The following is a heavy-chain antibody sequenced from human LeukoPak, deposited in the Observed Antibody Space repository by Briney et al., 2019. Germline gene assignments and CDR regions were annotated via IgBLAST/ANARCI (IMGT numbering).Heavy chain of an antibody. J-gene: IGHJ4*02. CDR3: ARASPYYDSSGYSLDY. CDR1: GGSISSGSYY. D-gene: IGHD3-22*01. CDR2: IYTSGST. Sequence: PSQTLSLTCTVSGGSISSGSYYWSWIRQPAGKGLEWIGRIYTSGSTNYNPSLKSRVTISVDTSKNQFSLKLSSVTAADTAVYYCARASPYYDSSGYSLDYWGQGTLVTVSS. V-gene: IGHV4-61*02.